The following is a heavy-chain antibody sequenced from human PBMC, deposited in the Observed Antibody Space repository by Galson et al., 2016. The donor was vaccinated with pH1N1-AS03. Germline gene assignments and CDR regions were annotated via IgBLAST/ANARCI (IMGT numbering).Heavy chain of an antibody. CDR1: GDPMSGNY. V-gene: IGHV4-59*03. J-gene: IGHJ3*01. D-gene: IGHD2/OR15-2a*01. Sequence: LSLTCTVSGDPMSGNYWNWIRQLPGKGLEWMGYIHFSGSTIYNPSLRGRVTMSIDRSKTQFSLKLTSATTAYTALYFCVRQGNTYHRNAFDLWGEGTMVTVSS. CDR3: VRQGNTYHRNAFDL. CDR2: IHFSGST.